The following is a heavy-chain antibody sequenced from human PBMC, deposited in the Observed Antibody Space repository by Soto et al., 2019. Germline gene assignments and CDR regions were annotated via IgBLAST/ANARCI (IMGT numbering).Heavy chain of an antibody. CDR1: GDSVSSNRAA. D-gene: IGHD6-19*01. CDR3: AREGSSDWINWFDP. CDR2: TYYRSKWCN. V-gene: IGHV6-1*01. J-gene: IGHJ5*02. Sequence: SQTLSLTCAISGDSVSSNRAAWNWIRQSPSRGLEWLGRTYYRSKWCNDYAVSVKSRITINPDTSKNQFSLQLNSVTPEDTAVYYCAREGSSDWINWFDPWGQGTLVTVSS.